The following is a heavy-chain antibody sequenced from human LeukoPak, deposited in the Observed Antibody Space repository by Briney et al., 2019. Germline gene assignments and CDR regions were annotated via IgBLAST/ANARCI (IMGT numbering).Heavy chain of an antibody. D-gene: IGHD5-18*01. CDR3: ARVENGYSYGKVAYYYYMDV. J-gene: IGHJ6*03. Sequence: ASVKVSCKASGGTFSSYAISWVRQAPGQGLEWMGRIIPILGIANYAQKFQGRVTITADKSTSTAYMELSSLRAEDTAVYYCARVENGYSYGKVAYYYYMDVWGKGTTVTVSS. V-gene: IGHV1-69*04. CDR1: GGTFSSYA. CDR2: IIPILGIA.